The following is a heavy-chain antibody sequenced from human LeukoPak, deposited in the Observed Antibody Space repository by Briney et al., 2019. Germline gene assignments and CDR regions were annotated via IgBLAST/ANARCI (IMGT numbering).Heavy chain of an antibody. D-gene: IGHD3-22*01. CDR2: ISDSGGST. V-gene: IGHV3-23*01. CDR1: GFTCSSYA. J-gene: IGHJ4*02. Sequence: GGSLRLSCAASGFTCSSYAMSWVRPAPGKGLEWVSAISDSGGSTYYADSVKGRFTISRDNSKNTLYLQMNSLRAEDTAVYYCAKGYYYDSSGYYCPFDSWGQGTLVTVSS. CDR3: AKGYYYDSSGYYCPFDS.